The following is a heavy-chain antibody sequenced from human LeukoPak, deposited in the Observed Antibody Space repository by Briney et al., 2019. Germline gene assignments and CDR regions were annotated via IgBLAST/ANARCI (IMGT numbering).Heavy chain of an antibody. CDR1: GFTFSSYG. V-gene: IGHV3-30*18. CDR3: AKVTTLGYCSSTSCPLRPAGDY. J-gene: IGHJ4*02. D-gene: IGHD2-2*03. CDR2: ISYDGSNK. Sequence: GRSLRLSCAASGFTFSSYGMHWVRQAPGKGLEWVAVISYDGSNKYYADSVKGRFTISRDNSKNTLYLQMNSLRAEGTAVYYCAKVTTLGYCSSTSCPLRPAGDYWGQGTLVTVSS.